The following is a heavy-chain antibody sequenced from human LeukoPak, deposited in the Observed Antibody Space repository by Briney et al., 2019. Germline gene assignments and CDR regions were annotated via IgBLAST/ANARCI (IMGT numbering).Heavy chain of an antibody. CDR2: ISAYNGNT. Sequence: AAVKVSCKASGYTFTSYGISWVRQAPGQGLEWMGWISAYNGNTNYAQKLQGGVTMTTDTTTSTAYMELRSLRSDDTAVYYCARGRDYFDSSGYCDIWGQGTIVTVSS. J-gene: IGHJ3*02. D-gene: IGHD3-22*01. CDR1: GYTFTSYG. CDR3: ARGRDYFDSSGYCDI. V-gene: IGHV1-18*01.